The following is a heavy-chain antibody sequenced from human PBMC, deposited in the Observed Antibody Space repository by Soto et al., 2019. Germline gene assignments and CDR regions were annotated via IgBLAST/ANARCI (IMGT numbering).Heavy chain of an antibody. Sequence: QLQLQESGPGLVKPSETLSLTCSVSGDSINSDNYYWGWIRQPPGKGLEWIGSIYYRGNNYYNPSLKTRVTISLDKSKSQFSLKLNSVTAADSAVYFCARLEGLATISYYFDYWGQGTLVTVSS. D-gene: IGHD3-9*01. CDR1: GDSINSDNYY. V-gene: IGHV4-39*01. CDR2: IYYRGNN. CDR3: ARLEGLATISYYFDY. J-gene: IGHJ4*02.